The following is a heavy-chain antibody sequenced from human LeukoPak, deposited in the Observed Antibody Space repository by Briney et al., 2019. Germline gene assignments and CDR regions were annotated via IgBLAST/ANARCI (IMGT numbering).Heavy chain of an antibody. D-gene: IGHD2-2*01. CDR2: ISYDGSNK. CDR1: GFTFSSYG. J-gene: IGHJ6*04. CDR3: AKGAFGCSSTSCYPYYYYGMDV. Sequence: GGSLRLSCAASGFTFSSYGMNWVRQAPGKGLEWVAVISYDGSNKYYADFVKGRFTISRDNSKNTLYLQMNSLRAEDTAVCYCAKGAFGCSSTSCYPYYYYGMDVWGKGTTVTVSS. V-gene: IGHV3-30*18.